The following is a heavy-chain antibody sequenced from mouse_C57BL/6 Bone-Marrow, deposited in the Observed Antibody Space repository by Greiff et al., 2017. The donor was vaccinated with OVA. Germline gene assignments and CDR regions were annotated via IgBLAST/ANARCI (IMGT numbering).Heavy chain of an antibody. V-gene: IGHV5-6*01. Sequence: EVQLQQSGGDLVKPGGSLKLSCAASGFTFSSYGMSWVRQTPDKRLEWVATISSGGSYTYYPDSVKGRFSISRDNAKNTLYLQMSSLKSEDTAMYYCARQGITTVVWGQGTTLTVSS. D-gene: IGHD1-1*01. CDR3: ARQGITTVV. J-gene: IGHJ2*01. CDR1: GFTFSSYG. CDR2: ISSGGSYT.